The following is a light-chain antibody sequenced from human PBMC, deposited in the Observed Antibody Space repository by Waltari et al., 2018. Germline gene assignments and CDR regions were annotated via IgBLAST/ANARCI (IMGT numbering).Light chain of an antibody. CDR2: WAS. V-gene: IGKV4-1*01. CDR1: QSVLYSSNNKNY. CDR3: QQCYSTPWT. J-gene: IGKJ1*01. Sequence: DIVMTQSPDSLAVSLGERATINCKSSQSVLYSSNNKNYLAWYQQNPGQPPKLPIYWASTRESGVPDRFSGSGSGTDFTLTISSLQAEDVAVYYCQQCYSTPWTFGQGTKVEIK.